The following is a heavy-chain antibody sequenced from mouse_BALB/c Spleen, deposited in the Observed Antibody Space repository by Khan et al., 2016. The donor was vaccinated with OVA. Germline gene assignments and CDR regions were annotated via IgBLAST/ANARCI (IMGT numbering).Heavy chain of an antibody. J-gene: IGHJ4*01. CDR2: IWGGGGT. V-gene: IGHV2-6-4*01. CDR3: AIAYYRYDGYYAMDY. CDR1: GFSLSRYN. D-gene: IGHD2-14*01. Sequence: VQLQESGPGLVAPSQSLSITCTVSGFSLSRYNIHWVRQPPGKGLEWLGMIWGGGGTDYNSTLKSRLSISKDNSKSQVFLKVNSLQTDDSAMYYCAIAYYRYDGYYAMDYWGQGTSVTVSS.